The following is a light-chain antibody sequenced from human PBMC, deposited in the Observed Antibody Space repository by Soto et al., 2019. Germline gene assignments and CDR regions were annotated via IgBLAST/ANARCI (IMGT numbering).Light chain of an antibody. V-gene: IGLV1-51*01. CDR1: RSNIGGNS. J-gene: IGLJ1*01. Sequence: SVLTQPPSVSAAPGQKVTICFSESRSNIGGNSVSWYQQLPGTAPKLLIYDDNKRPSGIPDRFSGSKSGTSATLGITGFQTGDEADDYCGSWDTILSADVFGTGTKVTVL. CDR2: DDN. CDR3: GSWDTILSADV.